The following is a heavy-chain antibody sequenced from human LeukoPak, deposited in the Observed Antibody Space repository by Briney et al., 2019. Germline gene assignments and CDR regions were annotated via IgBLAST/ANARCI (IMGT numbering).Heavy chain of an antibody. Sequence: ASLKVSCKASGYTFTSYYIHWVRQAPGQGLEWMGLINPNTGVTKFAQRFRGRVTMSRDTSISTAYMELTRLTSDDTAVYYCARGDYGRADPWGQGSLVTVSS. CDR2: INPNTGVT. CDR3: ARGDYGRADP. J-gene: IGHJ5*02. D-gene: IGHD4-17*01. CDR1: GYTFTSYY. V-gene: IGHV1-2*02.